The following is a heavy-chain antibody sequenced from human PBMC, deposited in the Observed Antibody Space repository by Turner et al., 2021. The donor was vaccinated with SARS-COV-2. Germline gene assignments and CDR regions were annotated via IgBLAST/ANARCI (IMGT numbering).Heavy chain of an antibody. J-gene: IGHJ3*02. CDR2: IWYDGSQK. V-gene: IGHV3-33*01. Sequence: QVQLVESGGGVVQPGRSLRLSCAASGFTFSSYGMHWVRQAPGKGLEWVAVIWYDGSQKYYADSVKGRFTISRDNSKNMVYLQMNSLRAEDTAVYYCARLDDSGHWGAFDIWGQGTMVTVSS. D-gene: IGHD3-22*01. CDR3: ARLDDSGHWGAFDI. CDR1: GFTFSSYG.